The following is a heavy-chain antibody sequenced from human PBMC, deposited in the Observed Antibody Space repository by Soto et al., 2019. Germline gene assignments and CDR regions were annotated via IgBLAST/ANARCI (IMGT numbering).Heavy chain of an antibody. CDR3: ASSLHMTYGMDV. Sequence: SETLSLTCTVSGGYISSYYWSWIRQPPGKGLEWIGYMYYRGSTNSNPSLKSRVTMSVDTSKSQFSLKVTPVTAADTAIYYCASSLHMTYGMDVWGQGTTVTVSS. J-gene: IGHJ6*01. V-gene: IGHV4-59*01. CDR2: MYYRGST. CDR1: GGYISSYY.